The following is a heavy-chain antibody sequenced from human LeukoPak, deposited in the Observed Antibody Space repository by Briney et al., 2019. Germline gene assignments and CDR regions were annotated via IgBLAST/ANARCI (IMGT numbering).Heavy chain of an antibody. CDR1: GFTFGDYA. D-gene: IGHD4-17*01. V-gene: IGHV3-49*03. CDR3: TRDRPRYDYGDYRDTFDI. Sequence: GGSLRLSCSASGFTFGDYAMNWFRQAPGKGLEWVGFIRSKAYGGTTGYAASVKGRFTISRDDSKSIAYLQMNSLKIEDIGLYYCTRDRPRYDYGDYRDTFDIWGQGTMVTVSS. J-gene: IGHJ3*02. CDR2: IRSKAYGGTT.